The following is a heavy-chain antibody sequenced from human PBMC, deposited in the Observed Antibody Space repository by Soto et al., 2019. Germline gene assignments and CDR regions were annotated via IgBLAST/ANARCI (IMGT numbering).Heavy chain of an antibody. CDR2: IYYSGST. CDR1: GGSISSSSYY. V-gene: IGHV4-39*01. D-gene: IGHD5-12*01. Sequence: QLQLQESGPGLVKPSETLSLTCTVSGGSISSSSYYWGWIRQPPGKGLEWIGSIYYSGSTYYNPSLKVRVSISVATSKNQFSLTLSSVPAADTAVYYCASLPLRSPSSPPLFSPPWGQGTLVTVSS. J-gene: IGHJ5*02. CDR3: ASLPLRSPSSPPLFSPP.